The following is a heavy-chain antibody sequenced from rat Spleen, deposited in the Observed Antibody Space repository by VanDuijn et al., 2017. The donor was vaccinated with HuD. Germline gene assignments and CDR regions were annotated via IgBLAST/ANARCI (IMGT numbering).Heavy chain of an antibody. CDR2: ISYDGSST. D-gene: IGHD1-1*01. V-gene: IGHV5-29*01. CDR3: ARWTTVVGYYFDY. J-gene: IGHJ2*01. CDR1: GFTFSDYY. Sequence: EVQLVESDGGLVQPGRSLKLSCAASGFTFSDYYMAWVRQAPTKGLEWVATISYDGSSTYYRDSVKGRFTISRDNAKSTLYLQMDSLRSEDTATYYCARWTTVVGYYFDYWGQGVMVTVSS.